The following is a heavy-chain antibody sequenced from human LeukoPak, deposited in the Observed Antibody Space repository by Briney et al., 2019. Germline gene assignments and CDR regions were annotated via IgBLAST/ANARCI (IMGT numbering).Heavy chain of an antibody. CDR2: ISGSGGST. CDR1: GFTFSSYA. V-gene: IGHV3-23*01. CDR3: ARDSSGWYYY. D-gene: IGHD6-19*01. J-gene: IGHJ4*02. Sequence: GGSLRLSCVASGFTFSSYAMSWVRQVPGKGLEWVSAISGSGGSTYYADSVKGRFTISRDNSKNTLYLQMNSLRAEDTAVYYCARDSSGWYYYWGQGTLVTVSS.